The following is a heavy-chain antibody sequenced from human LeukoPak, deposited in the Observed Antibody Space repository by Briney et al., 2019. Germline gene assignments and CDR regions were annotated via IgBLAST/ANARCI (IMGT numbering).Heavy chain of an antibody. CDR2: IYYSGST. V-gene: IGHV4-59*12. CDR1: GGSISSYY. CDR3: AREGDGRYCSGGSCYYNWFDP. D-gene: IGHD2-15*01. Sequence: SETLSLTCTVSGGSISSYYWSWIRQPPGKGLEWIGYIYYSGSTNYNPSLKSRVTISVDTSKNQFSLKLSSVTAADTAVYYCAREGDGRYCSGGSCYYNWFDPWGQGTLVTVSS. J-gene: IGHJ5*02.